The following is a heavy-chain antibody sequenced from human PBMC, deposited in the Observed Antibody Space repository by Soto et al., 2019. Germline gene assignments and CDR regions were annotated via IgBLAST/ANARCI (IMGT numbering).Heavy chain of an antibody. D-gene: IGHD1-26*01. CDR2: IRSKANSYAT. Sequence: EVQLVESGGGLVQPGGSLKLSCAASGYTFSGSAMHWVRQASGKGLEWVGRIRSKANSYATVYAASVKGRFTISRDDSKNTAYLQMNSLKTEDTAVYYCARLWSEREPNFDYWGQGTLFSVSS. CDR3: ARLWSEREPNFDY. CDR1: GYTFSGSA. J-gene: IGHJ4*02. V-gene: IGHV3-73*02.